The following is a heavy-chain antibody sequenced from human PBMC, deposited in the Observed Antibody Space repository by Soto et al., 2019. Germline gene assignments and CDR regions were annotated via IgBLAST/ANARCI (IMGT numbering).Heavy chain of an antibody. D-gene: IGHD3-10*01. Sequence: QVQLVESGGGLVKPGGSLRLSRAASGLTFSDCYMNWIRQAPGKGLEWVSYISSSGSSINYAGSVKGRFTISRDNAKNSLYLQMNSLRAEDTAMYYCARVRFGEWGYAMDVWGQGTTVTVSS. CDR3: ARVRFGEWGYAMDV. J-gene: IGHJ6*02. CDR2: ISSSGSSI. V-gene: IGHV3-11*01. CDR1: GLTFSDCY.